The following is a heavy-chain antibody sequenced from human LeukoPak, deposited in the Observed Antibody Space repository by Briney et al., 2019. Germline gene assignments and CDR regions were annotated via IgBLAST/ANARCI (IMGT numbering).Heavy chain of an antibody. CDR3: ARGRLQNLDY. CDR1: GGSISSGSYY. D-gene: IGHD5-24*01. CDR2: IYDTGST. Sequence: SETLSLTCTVSGGSISSGSYYWSWIRQPPGKGLEWIGCIYDTGSTNYNPSLKSRVTMSLDTSKNQFSLNLSSVTAADTAVYFCARGRLQNLDYWGQGTLVTVSS. J-gene: IGHJ4*02. V-gene: IGHV4-61*01.